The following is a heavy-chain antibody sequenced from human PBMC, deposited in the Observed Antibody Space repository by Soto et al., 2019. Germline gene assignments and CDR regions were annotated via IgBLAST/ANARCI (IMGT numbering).Heavy chain of an antibody. CDR1: GFTFSSYG. CDR3: ARDSHVGSGWQLTADY. CDR2: IWYDGSNK. V-gene: IGHV3-33*01. D-gene: IGHD6-19*01. J-gene: IGHJ4*02. Sequence: QVQLVESGGGVVQPGRSLRLSCAASGFTFSSYGMHWVRQAPGKGLEWVAVIWYDGSNKYYAESVKGRFTISRDNSKNTLSLQMNSLRAEDTAVYYCARDSHVGSGWQLTADYWGQGTLVTVSS.